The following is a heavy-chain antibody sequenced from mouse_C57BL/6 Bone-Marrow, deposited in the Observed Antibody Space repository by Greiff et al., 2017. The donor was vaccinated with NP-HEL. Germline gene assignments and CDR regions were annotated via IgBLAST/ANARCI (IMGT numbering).Heavy chain of an antibody. J-gene: IGHJ2*01. CDR1: GFTFSSYA. CDR2: ISDGGSYT. Sequence: DVMLVESGGGLVKPGGSLKLSCAASGFTFSSYAMSWVRQTPEQRLEWVATISDGGSYTYYPDNVKGRFTISRDNAKNNLYLQMSHLKSEDTAMYYCARDNYSNYDYWGQGTTLTVSS. CDR3: ARDNYSNYDY. V-gene: IGHV5-4*01. D-gene: IGHD2-5*01.